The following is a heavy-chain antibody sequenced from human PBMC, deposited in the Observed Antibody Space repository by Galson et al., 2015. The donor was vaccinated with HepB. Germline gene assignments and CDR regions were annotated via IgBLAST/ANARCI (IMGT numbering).Heavy chain of an antibody. V-gene: IGHV1-69*13. CDR1: GGTFSSYA. CDR3: ASLVPAAIPLEY. D-gene: IGHD2-2*01. CDR2: IIPIFGTA. Sequence: SVKVSCKASGGTFSSYAISWVRQAPGQGLEWMGGIIPIFGTANYAQKFQGRVTITADESTSTAYMELSSLRSEDTAVYYCASLVPAAIPLEYWGQGTLVTVSS. J-gene: IGHJ4*02.